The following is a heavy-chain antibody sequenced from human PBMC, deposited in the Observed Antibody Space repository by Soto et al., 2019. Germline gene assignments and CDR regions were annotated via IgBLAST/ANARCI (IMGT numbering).Heavy chain of an antibody. CDR2: LSYSEST. CDR3: ARDGGTYLTRYFDS. D-gene: IGHD3-10*01. Sequence: SETLSLTCTVSGDSISGYSWSWIRQPPGKGLEWIGYLSYSESTTSTPSLKSRVTISVDTSKNQFSLELSSVIAADTAVYFCARDGGTYLTRYFDSWGQGALVTVSS. J-gene: IGHJ4*02. V-gene: IGHV4-59*01. CDR1: GDSISGYS.